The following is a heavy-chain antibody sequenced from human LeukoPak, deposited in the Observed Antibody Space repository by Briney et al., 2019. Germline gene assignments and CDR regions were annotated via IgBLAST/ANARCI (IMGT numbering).Heavy chain of an antibody. D-gene: IGHD2-15*01. J-gene: IGHJ4*02. Sequence: PSETLSLTCAVYGGSFSGYYWSWIRQPPGKGLEWIGEINHSGSTNYNPSLKSRVTISVDTSKNQFSLKLSFVTAADTAVYYCARARYCSGGSCYNLGFFYWGQGTLVTASS. CDR1: GGSFSGYY. CDR3: ARARYCSGGSCYNLGFFY. CDR2: INHSGST. V-gene: IGHV4-34*01.